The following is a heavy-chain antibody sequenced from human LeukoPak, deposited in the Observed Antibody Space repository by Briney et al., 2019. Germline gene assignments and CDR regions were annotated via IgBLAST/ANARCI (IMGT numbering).Heavy chain of an antibody. D-gene: IGHD3-10*01. CDR3: ARDRPVRGVITLVGDY. Sequence: GGSLRLSCAASGFTFSSYAMHWVRQAPGKGLEWVAVISYDGSNKYYADSVKGRFTISRDNSKNTLYLQMNSLRAEDTAVYYCARDRPVRGVITLVGDYWGQGTLVTVSS. J-gene: IGHJ4*02. V-gene: IGHV3-30-3*01. CDR1: GFTFSSYA. CDR2: ISYDGSNK.